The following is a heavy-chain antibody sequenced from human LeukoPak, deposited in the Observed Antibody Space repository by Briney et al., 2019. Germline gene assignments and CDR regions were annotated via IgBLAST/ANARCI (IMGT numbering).Heavy chain of an antibody. Sequence: KPSETLSLTCTVSGGSISSSSYYWGWIRQPPGKGLEWIGSIYTSGSTNYNPSLKSRVTISVDTSKNQFSLKLSSVTAADTAVYYCAGLRIAAAGRVDYWGQGTLVTVSS. CDR1: GGSISSSSYY. D-gene: IGHD6-13*01. J-gene: IGHJ4*02. V-gene: IGHV4-39*07. CDR3: AGLRIAAAGRVDY. CDR2: IYTSGST.